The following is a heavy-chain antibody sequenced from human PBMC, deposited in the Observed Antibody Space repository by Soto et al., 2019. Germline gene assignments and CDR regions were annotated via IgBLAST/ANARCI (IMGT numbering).Heavy chain of an antibody. CDR3: ARGRYSGMDV. V-gene: IGHV3-30-3*01. CDR1: GFTFSSYA. D-gene: IGHD1-20*01. Sequence: QVQLVESGGGVVQPGRSLRLSCAASGFTFSSYAMHWVRQAPGKGLEWVAVISYDGSNKYYADSVKGRFTISRDNSKNTLYLQMNSLRAEDTAVYYCARGRYSGMDVWGQGTTVTVSS. CDR2: ISYDGSNK. J-gene: IGHJ6*02.